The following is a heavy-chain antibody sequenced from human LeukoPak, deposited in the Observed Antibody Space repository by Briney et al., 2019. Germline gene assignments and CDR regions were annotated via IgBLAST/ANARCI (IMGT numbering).Heavy chain of an antibody. Sequence: PGRSLRLSCAASGFTFSNYAMYWVRQAPGKGLEWVAIIWYDGSNKYYADSVKGRFTISRDNSENTVYLQMSSLRAEDTAVYYCARAGRGLAASDWGQGTLVTVSS. V-gene: IGHV3-33*07. J-gene: IGHJ4*02. D-gene: IGHD3/OR15-3a*01. CDR1: GFTFSNYA. CDR3: ARAGRGLAASD. CDR2: IWYDGSNK.